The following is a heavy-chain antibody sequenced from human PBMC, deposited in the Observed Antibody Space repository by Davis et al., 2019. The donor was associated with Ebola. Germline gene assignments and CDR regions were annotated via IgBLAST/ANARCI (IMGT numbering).Heavy chain of an antibody. CDR2: IRSKANSYAT. Sequence: GESLKISCAASGFTFSSYGMHWVRQASGKGLEWVGRIRSKANSYATAYAASVKGRFTISRDDSKNTAYLQMNSLKTEDTAVYYCTSTTGPFDYWGQGTLVTVSS. CDR3: TSTTGPFDY. CDR1: GFTFSSYG. J-gene: IGHJ4*02. D-gene: IGHD1-14*01. V-gene: IGHV3-73*01.